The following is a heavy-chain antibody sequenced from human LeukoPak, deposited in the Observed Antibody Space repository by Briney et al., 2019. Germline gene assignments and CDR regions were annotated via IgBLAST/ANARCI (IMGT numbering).Heavy chain of an antibody. CDR3: AKAIVGATTVDY. CDR2: IIGSGDST. V-gene: IGHV3-23*01. CDR1: GFTFSSYA. J-gene: IGHJ4*02. D-gene: IGHD1-26*01. Sequence: SGGSLRLSCAASGFTFSSYAMSWVRQAPGKGLKWVSVIIGSGDSTHYADSVKGRFTISRDNSKNTLYMQMNSLRAEDTAAYYCAKAIVGATTVDYWGQGTLVTVSS.